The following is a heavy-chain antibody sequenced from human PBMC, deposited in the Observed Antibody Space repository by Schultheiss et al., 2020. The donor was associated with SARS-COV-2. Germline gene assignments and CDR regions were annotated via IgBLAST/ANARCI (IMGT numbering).Heavy chain of an antibody. V-gene: IGHV1-2*02. CDR1: GYTFTSYY. J-gene: IGHJ1*01. D-gene: IGHD6-19*01. CDR3: ARRPLTSAWPFQH. CDR2: IDPDNGGT. Sequence: ASVKVSCKASGYTFTSYYMHWVRQAPGQGLEWVGWIDPDNGGTKSPQKFQGRVTLTSDRSSTTAYLELSGLRSDDTAVYYCARRPLTSAWPFQHWGQGTLVTVFS.